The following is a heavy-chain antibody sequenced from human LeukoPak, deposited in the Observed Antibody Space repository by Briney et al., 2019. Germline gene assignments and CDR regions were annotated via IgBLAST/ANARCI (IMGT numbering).Heavy chain of an antibody. D-gene: IGHD5-24*01. J-gene: IGHJ4*02. CDR3: ARGRRDGYNFWYY. V-gene: IGHV1-2*02. CDR2: TNPKSGGT. Sequence: ASVKVSCKASGYTFTRYYMHWVRPAPGQGLEWMGWTNPKSGGTNYAQKFQGRVTMTRDTSNSTAYMELSRLRSDDTAVYYCARGRRDGYNFWYYWGQGTLVTVSS. CDR1: GYTFTRYY.